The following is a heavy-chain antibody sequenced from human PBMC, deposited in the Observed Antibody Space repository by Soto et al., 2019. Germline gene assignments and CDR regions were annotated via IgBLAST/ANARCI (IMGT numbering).Heavy chain of an antibody. J-gene: IGHJ5*02. CDR3: ARFPARAGAGWFDP. D-gene: IGHD3-10*01. CDR1: GGSISSGGYY. Sequence: TVSGGSISSGGYYWSWIRQHPGKGLEWIGYIYYSGSTYYNPSLKSRVTISVDTSKNQFSLKLSSVTAADTAVYYCARFPARAGAGWFDPWGQGTLVTVSS. CDR2: IYYSGST. V-gene: IGHV4-31*03.